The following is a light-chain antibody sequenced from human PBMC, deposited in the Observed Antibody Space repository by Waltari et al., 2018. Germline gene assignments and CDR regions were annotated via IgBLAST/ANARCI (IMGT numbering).Light chain of an antibody. CDR2: DVT. Sequence: QSALTQPASVSGSPGQSVPISCTGTSIAVGGYTLFSWYQQHPGRAPKLMIYDVTHRPSGVSTRFSGSKSGDTASLTISGLQAADEAEYYCSSYSSTNTVVFGGGTQLTV. V-gene: IGLV2-14*03. CDR1: SIAVGGYTL. CDR3: SSYSSTNTVV. J-gene: IGLJ3*02.